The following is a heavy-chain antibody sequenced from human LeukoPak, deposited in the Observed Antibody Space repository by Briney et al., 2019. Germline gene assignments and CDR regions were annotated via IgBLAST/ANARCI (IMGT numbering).Heavy chain of an antibody. CDR1: GFTFRDYY. V-gene: IGHV3-11*01. D-gene: IGHD3-9*01. J-gene: IGHJ6*02. CDR2: ISRSGDTL. CDR3: AREVIIFPDYYYYGLDV. Sequence: PGGSLRLSCAASGFTFRDYYMTWIRQAPGKGLEWISYISRSGDTLYYADSVEGRFTISRDNAKNSAFLQMNSLRAEDTAVYYCAREVIIFPDYYYYGLDVWGQGTTVTVSS.